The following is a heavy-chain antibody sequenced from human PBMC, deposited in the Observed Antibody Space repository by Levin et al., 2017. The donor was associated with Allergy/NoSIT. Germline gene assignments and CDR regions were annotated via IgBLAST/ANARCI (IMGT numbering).Heavy chain of an antibody. CDR3: AKDEFLSIVLMVYASTFDY. CDR1: GFTFSSYA. D-gene: IGHD2-8*01. Sequence: GGSLRLSCAASGFTFSSYAMSWVRQAPGKGLEWVSAISGSGGSTYYADSVKGRFTISRDNSKNTLYLQMNSLRAEDTAVYYCAKDEFLSIVLMVYASTFDYWGQGTLVTVSS. V-gene: IGHV3-23*01. CDR2: ISGSGGST. J-gene: IGHJ4*02.